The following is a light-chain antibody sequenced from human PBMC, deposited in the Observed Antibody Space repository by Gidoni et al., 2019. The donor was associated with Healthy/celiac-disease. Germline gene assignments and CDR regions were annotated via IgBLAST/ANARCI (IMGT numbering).Light chain of an antibody. CDR3: QQSYSNPQT. J-gene: IGKJ2*01. CDR2: TAS. CDR1: QTIDSY. V-gene: IGKV1-39*01. Sequence: IQMTQSPSSLSASVGDRVTITCRASQTIDSYLNWYQQKPGKAPKLLIYTASSLQSGVPSRFSGSGSGSDFTLTISSLQPEDFATYYCQQSYSNPQTFGQGTKLDIK.